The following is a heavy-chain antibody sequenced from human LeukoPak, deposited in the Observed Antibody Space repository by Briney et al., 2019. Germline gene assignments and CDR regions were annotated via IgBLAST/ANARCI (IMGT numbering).Heavy chain of an antibody. CDR3: TENYDFWSGYSHPPFMVV. J-gene: IGHJ6*02. D-gene: IGHD3-3*01. CDR1: GFTFGDYA. V-gene: IGHV3-49*04. CDR2: IRSKAYGGTT. Sequence: GGSLRLSCTASGFTFGDYAMSWVRQAPGKGRVWVGFIRSKAYGGTTEYAASVKGRFTISRDDSKSIADLQMNSLKTEDTAVYYCTENYDFWSGYSHPPFMVVWGQGTTVTV.